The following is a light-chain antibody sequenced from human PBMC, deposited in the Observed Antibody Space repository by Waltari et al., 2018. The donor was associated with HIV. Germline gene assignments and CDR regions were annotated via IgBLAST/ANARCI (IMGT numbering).Light chain of an antibody. Sequence: QSVLTQPPSASGTPGQRVTISCSGSSSNIEVNSVNWYQQLPGTAPKLPIYPNNQRPPRVPDLFSGSKSGTSASLAISGLQSEDEADYYCVVWDDSLNGPVFGGGTKLSVL. CDR3: VVWDDSLNGPV. CDR1: SSNIEVNS. V-gene: IGLV1-44*01. J-gene: IGLJ2*01. CDR2: PNN.